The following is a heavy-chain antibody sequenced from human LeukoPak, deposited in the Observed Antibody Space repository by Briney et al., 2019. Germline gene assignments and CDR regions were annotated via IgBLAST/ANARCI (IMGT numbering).Heavy chain of an antibody. Sequence: SVKVSCKASGGTFSSYAISWVRQAPGQGLEWMGRIIPILGIANYAQKFQGRATITADESTSTAYMELSSLRSEDTAVYYCATPLDLDYGGNTPSYYYYMDVWGKGTTVTVSS. CDR1: GGTFSSYA. V-gene: IGHV1-69*04. J-gene: IGHJ6*03. CDR2: IIPILGIA. CDR3: ATPLDLDYGGNTPSYYYYMDV. D-gene: IGHD4-23*01.